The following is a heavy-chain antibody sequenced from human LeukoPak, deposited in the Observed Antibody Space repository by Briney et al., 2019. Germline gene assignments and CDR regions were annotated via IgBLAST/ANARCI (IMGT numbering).Heavy chain of an antibody. CDR3: ARGGDFWSGQTSYYYYGMDV. V-gene: IGHV4-39*01. J-gene: IGHJ6*02. Sequence: SETLSLTCTVSGGSISSSSYYWGWIRQPPGKGLEWIGSIYYSGSTYYNPSLKSRVTISVDTSKNQFSLKLSSVTAADTAVYYCARGGDFWSGQTSYYYYGMDVWGQGTTVTVSS. CDR2: IYYSGST. CDR1: GGSISSSSYY. D-gene: IGHD3-3*01.